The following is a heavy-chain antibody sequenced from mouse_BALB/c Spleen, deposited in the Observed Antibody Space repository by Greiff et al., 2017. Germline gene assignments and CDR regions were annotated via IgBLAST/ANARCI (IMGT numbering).Heavy chain of an antibody. D-gene: IGHD2-4*01. V-gene: IGHV5-12-1*01. CDR3: ARHPTMITTGAWFAY. Sequence: EVKLVESGGGLVKPGGSLKLSCAASGFAFSSYDMSWVRQTPEKRLEWVAYISSGGGSTYYPDTVKGRFTISRDNAKNTLYLQMSSLKSEDTAMYYCARHPTMITTGAWFAYWGQGTLVTVSA. J-gene: IGHJ3*01. CDR1: GFAFSSYD. CDR2: ISSGGGST.